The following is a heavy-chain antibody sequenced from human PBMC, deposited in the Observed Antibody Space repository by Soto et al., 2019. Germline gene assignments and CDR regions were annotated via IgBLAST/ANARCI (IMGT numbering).Heavy chain of an antibody. D-gene: IGHD6-6*01. CDR3: ASLIFEYSSSSVWFDH. CDR1: GYTFTSYG. Sequence: ASVKVSCKASGYTFTSYGISWVRQAPGQGLEWIGWISAYNGNTNYAQKLQGRVTMTTDTSTSTAYMELRSLRSDDTAVYYCASLIFEYSSSSVWFDHWGYGTLVTVSS. CDR2: ISAYNGNT. V-gene: IGHV1-18*01. J-gene: IGHJ5*02.